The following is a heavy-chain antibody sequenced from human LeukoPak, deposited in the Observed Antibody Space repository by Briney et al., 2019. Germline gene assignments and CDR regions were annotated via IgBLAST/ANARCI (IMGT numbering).Heavy chain of an antibody. J-gene: IGHJ6*03. CDR2: IIPIFGTA. CDR1: GYTFTSYY. D-gene: IGHD2-2*02. CDR3: ARVRIPEVVPAAIPDVSYYYYYMDV. Sequence: ASVKVSCKASGYTFTSYYMHWVRQAPGQGLEWMGGIIPIFGTANYAQKFQGRVTITADESTSTAYMELSSLRSEDTAVYYCARVRIPEVVPAAIPDVSYYYYYMDVWGKGTTVTVSS. V-gene: IGHV1-69*13.